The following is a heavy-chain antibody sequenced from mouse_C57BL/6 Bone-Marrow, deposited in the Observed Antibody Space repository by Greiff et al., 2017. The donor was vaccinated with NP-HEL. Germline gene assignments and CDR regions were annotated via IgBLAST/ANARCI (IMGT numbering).Heavy chain of an antibody. V-gene: IGHV7-4*04. J-gene: IGHJ3*01. CDR2: IRNKANGYTT. CDR1: GFTFTDYY. CDR3: VKADYYGSSAWFAY. Sequence: EVKVVESGGGLVQPGGSLSLSCAASGFTFTDYYMSWVRQPPGKALEWLVFIRNKANGYTTEYSASVKGRFTISRDNSQNILYLQMNTLRAEDSATYYCVKADYYGSSAWFAYWGQGTLVTVSA. D-gene: IGHD1-1*01.